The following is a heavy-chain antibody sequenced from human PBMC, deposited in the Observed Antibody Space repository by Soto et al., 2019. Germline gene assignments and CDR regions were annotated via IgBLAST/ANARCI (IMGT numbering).Heavy chain of an antibody. V-gene: IGHV1-69*01. CDR1: GGTFSSYA. D-gene: IGHD1-26*01. CDR2: IIPIFGTA. J-gene: IGHJ4*02. CDR3: ARGAAVGDFDY. Sequence: QVQLVQSGAEVKKPGSSVKVSCKASGGTFSSYAISWVRQAPGQGLEWMGGIIPIFGTANYAQKFQGRVTITADESTRTVYRELSSLRSEDTAVYYRARGAAVGDFDYWGQGTLVTVSS.